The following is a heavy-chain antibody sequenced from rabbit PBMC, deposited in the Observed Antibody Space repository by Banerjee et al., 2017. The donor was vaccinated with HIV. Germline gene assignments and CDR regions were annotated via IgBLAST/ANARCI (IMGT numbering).Heavy chain of an antibody. Sequence: QSLEESGGDLVKPEGSLTLTCTASGFSFSSSYYTCWVRQAPGKGLEWIGCIYAGSSGTTYYASWAKGRFTISITSSTTVTLQMTSLTAADTATYFCAKSDAAGSWSLDLWGQGTLVTVS. CDR1: GFSFSSSYY. CDR3: AKSDAAGSWSLDL. V-gene: IGHV1S40*01. J-gene: IGHJ3*01. D-gene: IGHD4-2*01. CDR2: IYAGSSGTT.